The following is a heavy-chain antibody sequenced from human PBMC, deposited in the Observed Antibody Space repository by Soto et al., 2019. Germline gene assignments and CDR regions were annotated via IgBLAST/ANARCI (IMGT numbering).Heavy chain of an antibody. V-gene: IGHV5-51*01. CDR2: IYPGDSDT. J-gene: IGHJ5*02. D-gene: IGHD2-15*01. CDR1: GYSFTSYW. Sequence: GESLKISCKGSGYSFTSYWIGWVRQMPGKGLEWMGIIYPGDSDTRYSPSFQGQVTISADKSISTAYLQWSSLKASDTAMYYCARRVVVVVAATQWIADNWFDPWGQGTLVTVSS. CDR3: ARRVVVVVAATQWIADNWFDP.